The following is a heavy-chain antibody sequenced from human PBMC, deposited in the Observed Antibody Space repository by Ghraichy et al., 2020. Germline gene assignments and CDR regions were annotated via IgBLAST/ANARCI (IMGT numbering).Heavy chain of an antibody. Sequence: GGSLRLSCAASGFTFRTYGMHWVRQAPGKGLEWVAGISYDGSKDFHADVVKGRFTISRDNSQNTLDLQMNSLKTEDTAVYFCVRNLESFESTFTMGGFWGQGTQVTVVS. CDR3: VRNLESFESTFTMGGF. V-gene: IGHV3-30*03. D-gene: IGHD3-3*01. CDR1: GFTFRTYG. CDR2: ISYDGSKD. J-gene: IGHJ4*02.